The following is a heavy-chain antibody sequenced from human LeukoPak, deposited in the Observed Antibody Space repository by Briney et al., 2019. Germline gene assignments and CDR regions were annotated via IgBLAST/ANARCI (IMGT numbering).Heavy chain of an antibody. D-gene: IGHD6-13*01. CDR1: GGSISSYY. Sequence: SETLSLTCTVSGGSISSYYWSWIRQPAGKGLGWIGRIYTSGSTNYNPSLKSRVTMSVDTSKNQFSLKLSSVTAADTAVYYCARDRAAGMEGRDWFDPWGQGTLVTVSS. V-gene: IGHV4-4*07. J-gene: IGHJ5*02. CDR3: ARDRAAGMEGRDWFDP. CDR2: IYTSGST.